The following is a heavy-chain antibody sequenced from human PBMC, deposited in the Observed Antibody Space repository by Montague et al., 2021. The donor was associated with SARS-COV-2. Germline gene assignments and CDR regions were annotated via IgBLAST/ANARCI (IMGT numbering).Heavy chain of an antibody. CDR2: TYYRSKWYN. J-gene: IGHJ3*01. V-gene: IGHV6-1*01. CDR1: GASLSSDSLS. Sequence: VSPGASLSSDSLSWHWIRPSPSRGREWLASTYYRSKWYNDSAPSVSGRATVKPDTSRNQFSLHLDSVTPEDTALYFCARKMDSSFDVWGKGTMVIVSS. D-gene: IGHD2-2*03. CDR3: ARKMDSSFDV.